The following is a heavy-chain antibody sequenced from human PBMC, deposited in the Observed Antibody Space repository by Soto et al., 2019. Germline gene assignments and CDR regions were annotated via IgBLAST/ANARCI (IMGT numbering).Heavy chain of an antibody. Sequence: GGSLRLSCAASGFTFSSYAMSWVRQAPGKGLEWVSAISGSGGSTYYADSVKGRFTISRDSSKNTLYLQMNSLRAEDTAVYYCAKGKVNGSGSYYISLIYGMDVWGQGTTVTVSS. CDR1: GFTFSSYA. V-gene: IGHV3-23*01. J-gene: IGHJ6*02. CDR3: AKGKVNGSGSYYISLIYGMDV. CDR2: ISGSGGST. D-gene: IGHD3-10*01.